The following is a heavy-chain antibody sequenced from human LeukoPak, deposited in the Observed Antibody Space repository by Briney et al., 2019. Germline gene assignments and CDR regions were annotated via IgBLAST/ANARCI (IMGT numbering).Heavy chain of an antibody. V-gene: IGHV3-30*03. CDR3: ARDLGYSSGHPFDY. J-gene: IGHJ4*02. D-gene: IGHD5-18*01. CDR1: GFTFSSYA. CDR2: ISFDGSNK. Sequence: PGGSLRLSCAVSGFTFSSYAVHWVRQAPGKGLEWVAVISFDGSNKYYADSVKGRFTISRDNSKNTLYLQMNSLRADDTAVYYCARDLGYSSGHPFDYWGQGTLVTVSS.